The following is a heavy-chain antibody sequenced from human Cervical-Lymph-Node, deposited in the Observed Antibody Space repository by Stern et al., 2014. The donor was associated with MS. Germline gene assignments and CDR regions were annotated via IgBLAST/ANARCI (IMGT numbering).Heavy chain of an antibody. D-gene: IGHD6-13*01. CDR1: GGSVSDSRYY. CDR2: VSYTGST. V-gene: IGHV4-39*01. J-gene: IGHJ5*02. Sequence: QVQLQESGPGLVKPSETLSLTCAVSGGSVSDSRYYWGWIRQPPGKGLECIGSVSYTGSTYNNPSLKRRVPISVDTPKTHFSLHLPSVTAADTALYYCSRHLPYSSSWYNWFDPWGQGTLVTVSS. CDR3: SRHLPYSSSWYNWFDP.